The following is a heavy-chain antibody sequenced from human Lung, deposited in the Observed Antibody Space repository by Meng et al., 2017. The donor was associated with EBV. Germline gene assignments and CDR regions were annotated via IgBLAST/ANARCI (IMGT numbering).Heavy chain of an antibody. V-gene: IGHV7-4-1*02. D-gene: IGHD6-25*01. J-gene: IGHJ4*02. CDR1: GYTFTTYG. Sequence: QVQLVQSGFELKKPGASVSISCKASGYTFTTYGMNWVRQAPGQGLEWMGWINTNTGKPTYAQGLTGRFVFSLDTSVSTAYLQISSLKAEDTAVYYCARDSEAADYWGQGTLVTVSS. CDR2: INTNTGKP. CDR3: ARDSEAADY.